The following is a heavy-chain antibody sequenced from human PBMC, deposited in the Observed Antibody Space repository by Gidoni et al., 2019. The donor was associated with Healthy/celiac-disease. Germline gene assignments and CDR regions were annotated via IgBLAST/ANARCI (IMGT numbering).Heavy chain of an antibody. CDR1: GFTFSSYA. Sequence: EVQLLESGGGLVQPGGSLRLSCAASGFTFSSYAMSWVRQAPGKGLGWVSAISGSGGSTYYADSVKGRFTISRDKSKNTLYLQMNSLRAEDTAVYYCAKARWGGAYYPSWFDPWGQGTLVTVSS. CDR3: AKARWGGAYYPSWFDP. CDR2: ISGSGGST. J-gene: IGHJ5*02. V-gene: IGHV3-23*01. D-gene: IGHD3-10*01.